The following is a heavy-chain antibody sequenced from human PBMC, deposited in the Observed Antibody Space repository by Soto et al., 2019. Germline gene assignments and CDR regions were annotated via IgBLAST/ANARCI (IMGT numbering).Heavy chain of an antibody. CDR1: GFTFSSYA. J-gene: IGHJ2*01. D-gene: IGHD4-17*01. V-gene: IGHV3-23*01. Sequence: EVQLLESGGGLIQPGGSLRLSCAASGFTFSSYAMNWVRQAPGKGLEWVSVISGSGGSTYYADAVKGRFTISRDNSKNTLYLQMNSLRAEDTAVYYCAKRTVGWYFDLWGRGTLVTVSS. CDR3: AKRTVGWYFDL. CDR2: ISGSGGST.